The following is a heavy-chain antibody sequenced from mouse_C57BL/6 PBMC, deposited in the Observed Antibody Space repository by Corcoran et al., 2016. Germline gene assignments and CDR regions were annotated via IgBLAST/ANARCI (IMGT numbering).Heavy chain of an antibody. CDR3: ARRDGKGY. D-gene: IGHD2-1*01. CDR2: INPNNGGT. V-gene: IGHV1-26*01. J-gene: IGHJ2*01. CDR1: GYTFTDYY. Sequence: EVQLQQSGPELVKPGASVKISCKASGYTFTDYYMNWVKQSHGKSLEWIGDINPNNGGTSYNQKFKGKATLTVDKSSSTAYMELRSLTSEDPAVYYCARRDGKGYWGQGTTLTVSS.